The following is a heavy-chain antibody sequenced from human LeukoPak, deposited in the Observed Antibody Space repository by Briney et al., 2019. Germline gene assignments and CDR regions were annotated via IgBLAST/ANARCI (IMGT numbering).Heavy chain of an antibody. V-gene: IGHV3-30*19. CDR2: ISYDGSNK. Sequence: PGGSLRLSCAASGFTFSSYGMHWVRQAPGKGLEWVAVISYDGSNKYYADSVKGRFTISRDNSKNTLYLQMNSLRSEDTAMYYCARTYYYDSSGYPVQVSDAFDIWGQGTMVTVSS. CDR1: GFTFSSYG. CDR3: ARTYYYDSSGYPVQVSDAFDI. J-gene: IGHJ3*02. D-gene: IGHD3-22*01.